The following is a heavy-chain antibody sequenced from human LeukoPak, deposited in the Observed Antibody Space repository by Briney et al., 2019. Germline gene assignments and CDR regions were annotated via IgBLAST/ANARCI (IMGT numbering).Heavy chain of an antibody. V-gene: IGHV3-49*04. Sequence: PGGSLRLSCTASGFTFGDYAMSSVRQAPGKGLEGVGVIRSKTYGGTTEYAASVKDRFTISRDASKNLAYLKLSSLKAEDTAVYYCTRDYYDSSGYYTIANWGQGTLVTVSS. J-gene: IGHJ4*02. CDR1: GFTFGDYA. CDR3: TRDYYDSSGYYTIAN. D-gene: IGHD3-22*01. CDR2: IRSKTYGGTT.